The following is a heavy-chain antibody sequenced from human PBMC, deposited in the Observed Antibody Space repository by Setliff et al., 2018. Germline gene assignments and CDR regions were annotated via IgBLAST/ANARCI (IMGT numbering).Heavy chain of an antibody. CDR3: AREPTRTGGFYYLDV. CDR1: GGSFSGYH. J-gene: IGHJ6*03. D-gene: IGHD2-2*01. CDR2: IGHSGDP. Sequence: SETLSLTCAVYGGSFSGYHWSWIRQPPGKGLEWIGEIGHSGDPNYNPSLKSRVAISRDTSTNQLSLELRSVTAADTAVYYCAREPTRTGGFYYLDVWGEGTTVTVSS. V-gene: IGHV4-34*01.